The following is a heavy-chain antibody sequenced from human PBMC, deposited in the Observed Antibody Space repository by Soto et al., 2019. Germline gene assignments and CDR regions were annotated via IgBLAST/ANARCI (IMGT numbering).Heavy chain of an antibody. Sequence: PEGSLRLSCAASGFTFNKYAMAWVRQAPGKGLEWVSSIPGGATATFYADSVKGRFTISRDNSKNTLYLDMKSLRAEDTALYYCAKEKYTGSLLGWFDPWGQGTLVTVSS. CDR2: IPGGATAT. J-gene: IGHJ5*02. D-gene: IGHD1-26*01. CDR3: AKEKYTGSLLGWFDP. CDR1: GFTFNKYA. V-gene: IGHV3-23*01.